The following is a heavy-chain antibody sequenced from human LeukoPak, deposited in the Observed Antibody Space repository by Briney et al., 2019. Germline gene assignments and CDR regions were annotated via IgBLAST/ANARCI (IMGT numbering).Heavy chain of an antibody. J-gene: IGHJ5*02. CDR2: ISAYNGNT. CDR3: ARDWFTMEGGPRSARNWFDP. D-gene: IGHD3-10*01. Sequence: ASVKVSCKASGYTFTSYGISWVRQAPGQGLEWMGWISAYNGNTNYAQKLQGRVTMTTDTSTSTAYMELRSLRSDDTAVYYCARDWFTMEGGPRSARNWFDPWGQGTLVNVSS. CDR1: GYTFTSYG. V-gene: IGHV1-18*01.